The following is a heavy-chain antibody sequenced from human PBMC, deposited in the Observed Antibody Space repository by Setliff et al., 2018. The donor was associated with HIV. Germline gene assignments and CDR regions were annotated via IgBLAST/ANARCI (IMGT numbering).Heavy chain of an antibody. D-gene: IGHD1-26*01. V-gene: IGHV1-2*04. CDR3: ARDPSPPSYPYYGMDV. J-gene: IGHJ6*02. CDR1: GYTSTGYY. CDR2: INPNSGGT. Sequence: ASVKVSCKASGYTSTGYYMHWVRQAPGQGLEWMGWINPNSGGTNYAQKFQGWVTMTRDTSISTAYMELSRLRSDDTAVYYCARDPSPPSYPYYGMDVWGQGTTVTVSS.